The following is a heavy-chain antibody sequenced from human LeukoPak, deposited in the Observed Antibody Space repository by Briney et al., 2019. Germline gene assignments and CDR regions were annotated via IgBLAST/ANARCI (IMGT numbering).Heavy chain of an antibody. V-gene: IGHV1-69-2*01. J-gene: IGHJ6*03. CDR2: VDPEDGET. CDR1: GYTFTDYY. CDR3: ATDPYYYYYMDV. Sequence: GASVRVSCKASGYTFTDYYMHWVQQAPGKGLEWMGRVDPEDGETIYAEKFQGRVTITADTSTDTAYMELSSLRSEDTAVYYCATDPYYYYYMDVWGKGTTVTVSS.